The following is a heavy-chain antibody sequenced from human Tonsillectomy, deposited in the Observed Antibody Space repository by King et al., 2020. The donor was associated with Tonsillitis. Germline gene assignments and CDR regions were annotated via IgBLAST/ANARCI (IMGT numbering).Heavy chain of an antibody. D-gene: IGHD2-21*01. V-gene: IGHV1-8*01. CDR1: GYTFTSYD. Sequence: QLVQSGAEVKKPGASVKVSCKASGYTFTSYDINWVRQATGQGLEWVGWMNPNSRNTGYAQKFQGRVTMTWNTSISTAYMELSSLRSEDTAVFYCARGPTNCGGNSFEYGGQGPLVTVSS. CDR3: ARGPTNCGGNSFEY. J-gene: IGHJ4*02. CDR2: MNPNSRNT.